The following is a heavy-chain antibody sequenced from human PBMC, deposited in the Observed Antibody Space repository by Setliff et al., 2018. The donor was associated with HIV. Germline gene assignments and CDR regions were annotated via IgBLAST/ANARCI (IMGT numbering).Heavy chain of an antibody. CDR1: GFTFGDYA. J-gene: IGHJ4*02. V-gene: IGHV3-49*04. CDR2: IRSRASGGTT. Sequence: GGSLRLSCKVSGFTFGDYAMSWVRQAPGKGLEWVGFIRSRASGGTTEYAASVKGRFTISRDDSKTIAYLQMNSLKSEDTAVYYCTRDLPGYSSTWYDYWGQGTLVTVSS. CDR3: TRDLPGYSSTWYDY. D-gene: IGHD6-13*01.